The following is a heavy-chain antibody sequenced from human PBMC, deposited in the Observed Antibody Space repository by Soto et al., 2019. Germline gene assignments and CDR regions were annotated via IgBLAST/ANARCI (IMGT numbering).Heavy chain of an antibody. J-gene: IGHJ5*01. Sequence: EVQLVESGGGLVKPGGSLRLSCAASGFTFSSYSMNWVRQAPGKGLEWVSSISGSSTYIYYADSVKGRFTISRDNAKNSLYLQMNSLRAEDTAVYYCASDRGGPNWFDSWGQGTLVTVSS. V-gene: IGHV3-21*01. CDR2: ISGSSTYI. D-gene: IGHD3-10*01. CDR1: GFTFSSYS. CDR3: ASDRGGPNWFDS.